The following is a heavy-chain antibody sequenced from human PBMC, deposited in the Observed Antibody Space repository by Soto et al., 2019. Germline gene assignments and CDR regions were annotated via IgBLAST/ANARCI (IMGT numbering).Heavy chain of an antibody. CDR2: FYYSGST. CDR3: ARGALTTYFDY. V-gene: IGHV4-59*01. CDR1: GDSISGSQW. D-gene: IGHD4-17*01. J-gene: IGHJ4*02. Sequence: SETLSLTCAVSGDSISGSQWWSWVRLPPGKGLEWIGYFYYSGSTNYNPSLKSRVTISVDTSKNQFSLKLNSVTAADTAVYYCARGALTTYFDYWGQGTLVTVSS.